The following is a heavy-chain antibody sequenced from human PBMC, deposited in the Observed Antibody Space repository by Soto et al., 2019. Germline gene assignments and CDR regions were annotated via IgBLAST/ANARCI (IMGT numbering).Heavy chain of an antibody. CDR2: IWYDGSNK. J-gene: IGHJ2*01. Sequence: QVQLVESGGGVVQPGRSLRLSCVASGFTFSSYGMHWVRQAPGKGLEWVAVIWYDGSNKYYVDSVKGRFTISRDNSQNTLYMQMNSLTAEDMAVYYCARDLYGDYGWYFDLWGRGTLVTVSS. CDR1: GFTFSSYG. D-gene: IGHD4-17*01. V-gene: IGHV3-33*01. CDR3: ARDLYGDYGWYFDL.